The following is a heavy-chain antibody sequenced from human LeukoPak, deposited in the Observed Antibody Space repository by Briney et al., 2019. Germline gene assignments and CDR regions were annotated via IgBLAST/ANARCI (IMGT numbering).Heavy chain of an antibody. D-gene: IGHD6-19*01. CDR1: GFTFSSYW. CDR2: IKQDGSEE. V-gene: IGHV3-7*05. J-gene: IGHJ3*02. Sequence: GGSLRLSCAASGFTFSSYWMSWVRQAPGKGLEWVANIKQDGSEEYYVDSVKGRFTISRDNAKNSLCLQMNSLRAEDTAVYYCARGMEHQWLRAFDIWGQGTMVTASS. CDR3: ARGMEHQWLRAFDI.